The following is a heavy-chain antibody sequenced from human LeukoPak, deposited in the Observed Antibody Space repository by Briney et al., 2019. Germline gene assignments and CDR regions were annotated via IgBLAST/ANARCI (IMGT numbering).Heavy chain of an antibody. J-gene: IGHJ4*02. CDR3: AKVLRQQLALDY. Sequence: GRSLRLSCAASGFTFSSYGMHWVRQAPGKGLEWVAVISYDGSNKYYADSVKGRLTISRDNPKNTLYLQMNSLRAEDTAVYYCAKVLRQQLALDYWGQGTLVTVSS. V-gene: IGHV3-30*18. D-gene: IGHD6-13*01. CDR1: GFTFSSYG. CDR2: ISYDGSNK.